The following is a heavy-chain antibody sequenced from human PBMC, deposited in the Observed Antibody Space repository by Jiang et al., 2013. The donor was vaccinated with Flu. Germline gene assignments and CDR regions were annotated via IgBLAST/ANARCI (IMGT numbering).Heavy chain of an antibody. Sequence: KPTQTLTLTCTFSGFSLNTRGVGVAWIRQPPGKALEWLALVYWDNDKRYNASLRSRLTITKDTSKNQVVLTMTNMGPLDTATYFCAHSVFAPSWLDPWGQGTLVTVTS. CDR2: VYWDNDK. J-gene: IGHJ5*02. CDR3: AHSVFAPSWLDP. CDR1: GFSLNTRGVG. V-gene: IGHV2-5*02.